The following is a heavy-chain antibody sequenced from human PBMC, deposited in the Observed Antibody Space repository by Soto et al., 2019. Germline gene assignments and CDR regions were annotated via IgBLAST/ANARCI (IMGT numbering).Heavy chain of an antibody. CDR3: ASDRSSGWDQGYGMDV. J-gene: IGHJ6*02. D-gene: IGHD6-19*01. V-gene: IGHV3-53*01. CDR1: GFTVSSNY. CDR2: IYSGGST. Sequence: GGSLRLSCAASGFTVSSNYMSWVRQAPGKGLEWVSVIYSGGSTYYADSVKGRFTISRDNSKNTLYLQMNSLRAEDTAVYYCASDRSSGWDQGYGMDVWGQGTTVTVSS.